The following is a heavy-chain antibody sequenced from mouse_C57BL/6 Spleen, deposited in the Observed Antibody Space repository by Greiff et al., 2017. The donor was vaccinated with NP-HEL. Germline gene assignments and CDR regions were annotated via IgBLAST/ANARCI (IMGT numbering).Heavy chain of an antibody. D-gene: IGHD2-4*01. J-gene: IGHJ3*01. CDR1: GYTFTDYY. CDR3: ALYDYDRPFAY. CDR2: IYPGSGNT. Sequence: QVHVKQSGAELVRPGASVKLSCKASGYTFTDYYINWVKQRPGQGLEWIARIYPGSGNTYYNEKFKGKATLTAEKSSSTAYMQLSSLTSEDSAVYFCALYDYDRPFAYWGQGTLVTVSA. V-gene: IGHV1-76*01.